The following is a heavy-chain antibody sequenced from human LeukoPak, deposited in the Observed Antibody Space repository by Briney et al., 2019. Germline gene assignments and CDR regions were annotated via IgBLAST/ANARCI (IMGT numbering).Heavy chain of an antibody. CDR1: GFAFSSYS. D-gene: IGHD3-10*01. CDR3: ARRRPYYYGSGSPNWFDP. Sequence: PGGSLRLSCAASGFAFSSYSMNWVRQAPGKGLEWVSYISSNNSTIYYADSVKGRFTIARDNAKNSLYLQMNSLRADDTAVYYCARRRPYYYGSGSPNWFDPWGQGTLVTVSS. CDR2: ISSNNSTI. V-gene: IGHV3-48*01. J-gene: IGHJ5*02.